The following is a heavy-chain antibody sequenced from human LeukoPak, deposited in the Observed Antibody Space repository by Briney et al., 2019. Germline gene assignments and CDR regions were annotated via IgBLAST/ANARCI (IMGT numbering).Heavy chain of an antibody. Sequence: GGSLRLSCAASGFTFSNYGMHWVRQAPGKGLEWVAFIWYDGSKTYHADSVKGRFTISRDNSKSTLYLQMNSLRAEDTSVFYCAKDPLGYCTSASCRYLDSWGQGTLVTVSS. CDR3: AKDPLGYCTSASCRYLDS. J-gene: IGHJ5*01. CDR1: GFTFSNYG. CDR2: IWYDGSKT. V-gene: IGHV3-30*02. D-gene: IGHD2-2*01.